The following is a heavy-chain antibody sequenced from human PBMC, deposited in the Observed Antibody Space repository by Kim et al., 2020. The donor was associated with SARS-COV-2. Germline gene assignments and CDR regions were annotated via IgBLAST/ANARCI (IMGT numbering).Heavy chain of an antibody. V-gene: IGHV4-39*01. CDR2: IYYSGST. CDR3: ARHGVGILTVDY. Sequence: SETLSLTCTVSGGSISSSSYYWGWIRQPPGKGLEWIGSIYYSGSTYYNPSLKSRVTISVDTSKNQFSLKLSSVTAADTAVYYCARHGVGILTVDYWGQGTLVTVSS. CDR1: GGSISSSSYY. D-gene: IGHD3-9*01. J-gene: IGHJ4*02.